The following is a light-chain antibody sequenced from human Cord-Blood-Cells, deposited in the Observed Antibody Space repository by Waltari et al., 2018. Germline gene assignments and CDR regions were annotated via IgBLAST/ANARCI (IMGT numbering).Light chain of an antibody. CDR1: QSISSW. V-gene: IGKV1-5*01. CDR2: DAS. CDR3: QQYNSLTWT. J-gene: IGKJ1*01. Sequence: DIQMTQAPSTLSASVGERVTITCRASQSISSWFAWYQQKPGKAPKLLIYDASSLESGVPSRFSGSGSGTEFTLTISSLQPDDFATYYCQQYNSLTWTFGQGTKVEIK.